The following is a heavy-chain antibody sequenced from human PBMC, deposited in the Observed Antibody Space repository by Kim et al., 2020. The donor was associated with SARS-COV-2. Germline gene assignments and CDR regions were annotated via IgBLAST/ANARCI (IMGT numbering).Heavy chain of an antibody. J-gene: IGHJ6*02. D-gene: IGHD3-10*01. CDR1: GFTVSSNY. V-gene: IGHV3-66*01. CDR3: ARDGLTMVRGVATDYYGMDV. CDR2: IYSGGST. Sequence: GGSLRLSCAASGFTVSSNYMSWVRQAPGKGLEWVSVIYSGGSTYYADSVKGRFTISRDNSKNTLYLQMNSLRAEDTAVYYCARDGLTMVRGVATDYYGMDVWGQGTTVTVSS.